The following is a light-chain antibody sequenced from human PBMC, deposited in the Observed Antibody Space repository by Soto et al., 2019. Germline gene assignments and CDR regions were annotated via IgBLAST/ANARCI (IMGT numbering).Light chain of an antibody. Sequence: EIVLTQSPATLSLSPGEGATLSCRASQSVSSYLAWYQQKPGQAPRLLIYDASNRATGIPARFSGSGSGTDFTLIISSLEPEDFAVYDCQPLSNWPVTFGLGTKVEV. J-gene: IGKJ1*01. V-gene: IGKV3-11*01. CDR2: DAS. CDR1: QSVSSY. CDR3: QPLSNWPVT.